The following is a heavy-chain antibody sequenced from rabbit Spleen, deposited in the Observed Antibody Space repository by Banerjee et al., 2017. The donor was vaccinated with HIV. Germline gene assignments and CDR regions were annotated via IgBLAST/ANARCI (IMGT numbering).Heavy chain of an antibody. CDR3: ARDGAKSGYCMDLLDL. CDR2: IYAGSSGST. CDR1: GFSFSSSNW. D-gene: IGHD1-1*01. V-gene: IGHV1S45*01. Sequence: QEQLEESGGDLVKPEGSLTLTCTASGFSFSSSNWICWVRQAPGKGLEWIACIYAGSSGSTYYASWAKGRFTISKSSSTTVTLQMNSMTAAAAATYFCARDGAKSGYCMDLLDLWGPGTLVTVS. J-gene: IGHJ5*01.